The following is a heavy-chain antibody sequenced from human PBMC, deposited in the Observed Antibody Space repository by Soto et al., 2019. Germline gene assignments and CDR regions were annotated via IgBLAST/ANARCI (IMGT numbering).Heavy chain of an antibody. V-gene: IGHV4-39*01. Sequence: QLQLQESGPGLVKPSETLSLTCTVSGGSISSSSYYWGWIRQPPGKGLEWIGSIYYSGSTYYNPSLKSRVTISVDTSKNQFSLKLSSVTAADTAVYYCARLASLEWLLSRKYYFDYWGQGTLVTVSS. CDR2: IYYSGST. J-gene: IGHJ4*02. D-gene: IGHD3-3*01. CDR3: ARLASLEWLLSRKYYFDY. CDR1: GGSISSSSYY.